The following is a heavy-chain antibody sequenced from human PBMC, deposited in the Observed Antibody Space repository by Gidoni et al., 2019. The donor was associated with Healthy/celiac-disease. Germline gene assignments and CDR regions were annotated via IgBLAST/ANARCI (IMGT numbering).Heavy chain of an antibody. J-gene: IGHJ4*02. D-gene: IGHD2-21*02. Sequence: QVQLVQSGAEVKKPGASVKVSCKASGYTFTSYYMPWVRQAPGQGLEWMGIINPSGGSTSYAQKFQGIITMTRDTSTSTVYMELSSLGSEDTAVYYCARDWAYCGGDCYLRPGIDYWGQGTLVTVSS. CDR1: GYTFTSYY. CDR2: INPSGGST. V-gene: IGHV1-46*01. CDR3: ARDWAYCGGDCYLRPGIDY.